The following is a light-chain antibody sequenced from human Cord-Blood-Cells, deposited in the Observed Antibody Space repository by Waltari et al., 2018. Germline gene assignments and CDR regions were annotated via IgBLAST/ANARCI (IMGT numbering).Light chain of an antibody. J-gene: IGKJ4*01. Sequence: DIVMTQSPLSLPVTPREPASISCRSSQSLLHSNGYNYLDWYLQKPGQSPQLLIYLGSNRASGVPDRFSGSGSGKDFTLKISRVEAEDVGVYYCMQALQTPLTFGGGTKVEIK. CDR2: LGS. V-gene: IGKV2-28*01. CDR3: MQALQTPLT. CDR1: QSLLHSNGYNY.